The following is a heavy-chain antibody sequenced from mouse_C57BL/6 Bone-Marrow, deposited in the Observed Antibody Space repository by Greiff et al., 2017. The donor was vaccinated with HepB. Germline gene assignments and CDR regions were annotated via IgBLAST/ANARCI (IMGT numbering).Heavy chain of an antibody. V-gene: IGHV14-4*01. Sequence: EVKLQESGAELVRPGASVKLSCTASGFNIKDDYMHWVKQRPEQGLEWIGWIDPENGDTEYASKFQGKATITADTSSNTAYLQLSSLTSEDTAVYYCTTYYYGSRYFDYWGQGTTLTVSS. D-gene: IGHD1-1*01. J-gene: IGHJ2*01. CDR3: TTYYYGSRYFDY. CDR1: GFNIKDDY. CDR2: IDPENGDT.